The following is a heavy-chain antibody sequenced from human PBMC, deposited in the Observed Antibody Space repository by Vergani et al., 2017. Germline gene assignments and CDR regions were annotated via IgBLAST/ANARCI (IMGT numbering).Heavy chain of an antibody. V-gene: IGHV1-69*01. D-gene: IGHD2-2*01. CDR2: IIPIFGTA. Sequence: QVQLVQSGAEVKKPGSSVKVSCKASGGTFSSYAISWVRQAPGQGLEWMGGIIPIFGTANYAQKFQGRVTITADESTSTAYMELSSLRSEDTAVYYCARVGVYCSSTGCYGYYYYMDVWGKGTTVTVSS. CDR1: GGTFSSYA. CDR3: ARVGVYCSSTGCYGYYYYMDV. J-gene: IGHJ6*03.